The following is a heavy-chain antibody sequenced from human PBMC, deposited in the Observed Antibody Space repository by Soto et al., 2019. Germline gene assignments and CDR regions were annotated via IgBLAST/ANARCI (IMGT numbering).Heavy chain of an antibody. Sequence: GASVKVSCKASGYTFTSYGISWVRQAPGQGLEWMGWISAYNGNTNYAQKLQGRVTMTTDTSTSTAYMELRGLRSDDTAVYYCARDFPKQSGSCLFDYWGQGTLVIVSS. CDR1: GYTFTSYG. D-gene: IGHD1-26*01. CDR3: ARDFPKQSGSCLFDY. CDR2: ISAYNGNT. V-gene: IGHV1-18*01. J-gene: IGHJ4*02.